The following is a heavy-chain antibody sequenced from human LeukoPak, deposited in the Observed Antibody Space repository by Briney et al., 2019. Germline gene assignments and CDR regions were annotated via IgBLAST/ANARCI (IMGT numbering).Heavy chain of an antibody. Sequence: QPGGSLRLSCAASGFTLSSYEMNWVRQAPGKGLEWVSYISGSGSTIYYADSVKGRFTISRDNAKNSLYLQMNSLRAEDTAVYYCARGGRAQLAVAGTHNIDYWGQGSLVTVSS. CDR1: GFTLSSYE. CDR3: ARGGRAQLAVAGTHNIDY. D-gene: IGHD6-19*01. CDR2: ISGSGSTI. V-gene: IGHV3-48*03. J-gene: IGHJ4*02.